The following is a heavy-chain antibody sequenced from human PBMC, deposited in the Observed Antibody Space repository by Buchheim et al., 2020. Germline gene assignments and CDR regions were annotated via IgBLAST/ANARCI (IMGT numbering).Heavy chain of an antibody. V-gene: IGHV3-48*03. CDR2: ISSSGSTI. CDR1: GFTFSSYE. Sequence: EVQLVESGGGLVQPGGSLRLSCAASGFTFSSYEMNWVRQAPGKGLEWVSYISSSGSTIYYADSVKGRFTISRDNAKNSRYLQMNSLRAEDTAVYYCARGSEHIVVVTAIPKYWYFDLWGRGTL. J-gene: IGHJ2*01. D-gene: IGHD2-21*02. CDR3: ARGSEHIVVVTAIPKYWYFDL.